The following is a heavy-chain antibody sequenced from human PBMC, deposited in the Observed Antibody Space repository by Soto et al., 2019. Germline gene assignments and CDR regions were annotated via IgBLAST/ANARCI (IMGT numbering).Heavy chain of an antibody. V-gene: IGHV1-18*04. D-gene: IGHD6-25*01. Sequence: QVQLVQSGTEVKKPGASVNVSCKAFGYTFTSYGFSWVRQGPGQGLEWVGWISAFNGDTQYSQTMKGRLTVTTDTATTTVHMELRSLTPADTAVYYCAREAGWQRMVPYDWGQGTLVTVS. CDR2: ISAFNGDT. CDR3: AREAGWQRMVPYD. J-gene: IGHJ4*02. CDR1: GYTFTSYG.